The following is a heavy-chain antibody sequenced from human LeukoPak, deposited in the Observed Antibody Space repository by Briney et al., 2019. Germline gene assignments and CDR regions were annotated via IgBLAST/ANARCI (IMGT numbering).Heavy chain of an antibody. CDR2: IFYSGRT. CDR3: ARARNYYDNSGYYYEGDAFDI. D-gene: IGHD3-22*01. V-gene: IGHV4-59*01. CDR1: GASINSYY. Sequence: ASETLSLTCTVSGASINSYYWSWIRQPPGKGLEWIGYIFYSGRTNDNPSLKSRVTISVDTSKNQFSLRLSSVTAADTAVYYCARARNYYDNSGYYYEGDAFDIWGQGTMVTVSS. J-gene: IGHJ3*02.